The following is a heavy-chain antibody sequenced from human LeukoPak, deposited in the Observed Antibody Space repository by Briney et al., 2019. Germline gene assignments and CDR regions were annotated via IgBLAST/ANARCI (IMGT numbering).Heavy chain of an antibody. CDR3: AKEGSGYCSSTSCYFFDS. V-gene: IGHV3-20*04. Sequence: GGSLRLSCAASGFTFSSYAMSWVRQAPGKGLEWVSGINSNGGSTGYADSVKGRFTISRDNAKNSLYLQMNSLRAEDTAVYYCAKEGSGYCSSTSCYFFDSWGQGTLVTVSS. CDR2: INSNGGST. D-gene: IGHD2-2*01. J-gene: IGHJ4*02. CDR1: GFTFSSYA.